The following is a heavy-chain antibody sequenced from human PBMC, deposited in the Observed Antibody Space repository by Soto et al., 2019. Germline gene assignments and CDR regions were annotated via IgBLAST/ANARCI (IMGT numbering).Heavy chain of an antibody. CDR2: IDHSGYT. CDR1: GGSFSGYY. Sequence: LSLTCAVYGGSFSGYYWNWIRQPPGKGLEWIGEIDHSGYTNYNPSPKSRVTISVDTSKNQFSLRLTSVTAADTAVYYCARVRDWFDPWGQGTLVTVSS. CDR3: ARVRDWFDP. D-gene: IGHD3-3*01. J-gene: IGHJ5*02. V-gene: IGHV4-34*01.